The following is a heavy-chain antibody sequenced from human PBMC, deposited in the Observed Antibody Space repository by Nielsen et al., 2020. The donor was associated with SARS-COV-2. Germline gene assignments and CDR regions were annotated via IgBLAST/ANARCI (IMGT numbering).Heavy chain of an antibody. CDR3: ARDQDGGAATSNWYFDL. J-gene: IGHJ2*01. D-gene: IGHD6-25*01. CDR1: DFTFSNYN. V-gene: IGHV3-21*01. Sequence: GESLKISCAASDFTFSNYNMNWVRQAPGKGLEWVSSITMSGVYKYYADSVKGRFTISRDNAQNSLDLQMDSLRGDDTAVYYCARDQDGGAATSNWYFDLWGRGTLVIVSS. CDR2: ITMSGVYK.